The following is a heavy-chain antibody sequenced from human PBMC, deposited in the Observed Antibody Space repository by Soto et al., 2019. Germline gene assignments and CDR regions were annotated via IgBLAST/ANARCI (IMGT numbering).Heavy chain of an antibody. CDR3: AKRSRYYDFDY. CDR1: GYSFTSYW. J-gene: IGHJ4*02. CDR2: IYPDDSDI. D-gene: IGHD3-22*01. V-gene: IGHV5-51*01. Sequence: GESLKISCKGSGYSFTSYWIGWVRQMPGKGLEWMGIIYPDDSDIRYSPSLQGQVTISADKSINTAYLQWSSLKASDTAIYYCAKRSRYYDFDYWGQGTLVTVSS.